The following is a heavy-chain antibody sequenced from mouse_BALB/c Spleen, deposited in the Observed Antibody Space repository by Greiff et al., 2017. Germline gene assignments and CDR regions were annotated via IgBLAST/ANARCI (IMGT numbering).Heavy chain of an antibody. J-gene: IGHJ1*01. CDR3: ARETILLRYSLNWYFDV. CDR2: INPVSGGT. CDR1: GYAFTNYL. V-gene: IGHV1-54*01. D-gene: IGHD1-1*01. Sequence: VQLQQSGAELVRPGTSVKVSCKASGYAFTNYLIEWVKQRPGQGLEWIGVINPVSGGTNYNEKFKGKATLTADKSSSTAYMQLSSLTSDDSAVYFCARETILLRYSLNWYFDVWGAGTTVTVSS.